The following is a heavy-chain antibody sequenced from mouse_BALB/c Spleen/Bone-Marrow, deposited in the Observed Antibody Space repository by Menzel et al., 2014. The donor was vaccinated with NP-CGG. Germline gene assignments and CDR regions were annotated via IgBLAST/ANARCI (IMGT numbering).Heavy chain of an antibody. V-gene: IGHV1-19*01. Sequence: EVQLQQSGPELVKAGASVKMSCKASGYTFTDYYMDWVKQSHGESFEWIGRVNPYNGGTSYNQKFKGKATLTVDKSSSTAYMELNSLTSEDSAVYYCSYDYFDYWGQGTTLTVSS. CDR3: SYDYFDY. D-gene: IGHD1-1*01. CDR1: GYTFTDYY. CDR2: VNPYNGGT. J-gene: IGHJ2*01.